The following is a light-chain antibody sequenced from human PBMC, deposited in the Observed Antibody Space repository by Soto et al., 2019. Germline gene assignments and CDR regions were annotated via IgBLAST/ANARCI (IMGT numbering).Light chain of an antibody. V-gene: IGKV3-15*01. J-gene: IGKJ4*01. CDR2: GAS. CDR1: QSVNSN. CDR3: QQYANWPLT. Sequence: EIVMTQSPATLSVSPGERATLSCRASQSVNSNLAWYQQESGQPPRLLIYGASTRATGIPARFSGSGSGTEFTLTISSLQSEDFAVYYCQQYANWPLTFGGGTKVDI.